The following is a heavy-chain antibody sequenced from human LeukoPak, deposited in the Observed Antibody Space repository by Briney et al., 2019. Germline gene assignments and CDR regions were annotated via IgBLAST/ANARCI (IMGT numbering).Heavy chain of an antibody. J-gene: IGHJ4*02. CDR1: GGSISSSSYF. V-gene: IGHV4-39*07. CDR2: IYYSGST. D-gene: IGHD3-16*02. Sequence: SETLSLTCTVSGGSISSSSYFWGWIRQPPGKGLEWIGSIYYSGSTYYNPSLKSRVTISVDTSKNQFSLKLSSVTAADTAVYYCARYDVWGTYRAFDYWGQGTLVTVSS. CDR3: ARYDVWGTYRAFDY.